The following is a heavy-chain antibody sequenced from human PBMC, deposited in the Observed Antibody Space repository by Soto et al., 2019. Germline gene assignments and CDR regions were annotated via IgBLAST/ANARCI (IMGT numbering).Heavy chain of an antibody. D-gene: IGHD2-2*01. CDR3: AINSRYCSSTSCYAD. J-gene: IGHJ4*02. Sequence: EVQLLEPGEGLVKLGGSLSLSCAASGSPFSTYALSWVRRPPGKGLEWVPGISTSGVSTYYADSVKGRFTISRDNSKDTLYLQMNSLRAGDTAVYYCAINSRYCSSTSCYADWGQGTLVTVSS. V-gene: IGHV3-23*01. CDR1: GSPFSTYA. CDR2: ISTSGVST.